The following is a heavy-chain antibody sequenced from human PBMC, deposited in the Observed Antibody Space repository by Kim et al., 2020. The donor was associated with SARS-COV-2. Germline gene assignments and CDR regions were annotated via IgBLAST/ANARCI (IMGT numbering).Heavy chain of an antibody. J-gene: IGHJ4*02. Sequence: GGSLRLSCAASGFTFSNAWMSWVRQAPGKGLEWVGRIKSKTDGGTTDYAAPVKGRFTISRDDSKNTLYLQMNSLKTEDTAVYYCTTDWESGSYEYYFDYWSREPWSPSPQ. V-gene: IGHV3-15*01. CDR1: GFTFSNAW. CDR3: TTDWESGSYEYYFDY. D-gene: IGHD1-26*01. CDR2: IKSKTDGGTT.